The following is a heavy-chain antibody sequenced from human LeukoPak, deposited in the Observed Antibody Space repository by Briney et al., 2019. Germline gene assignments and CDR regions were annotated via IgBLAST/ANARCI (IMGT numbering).Heavy chain of an antibody. CDR3: ARGIRYGSGSNSGD. J-gene: IGHJ4*02. D-gene: IGHD3-10*01. Sequence: PSETLSLTCAVSGGSISSSNWWSWVRQPPGKGLEWVGESHHSGRTNYNPYLKSRVTISVDKSKNQFSLKLSSVTAADTAVYYCARGIRYGSGSNSGDWGQGTLVTVSS. V-gene: IGHV4-4*02. CDR2: SHHSGRT. CDR1: GGSISSSNW.